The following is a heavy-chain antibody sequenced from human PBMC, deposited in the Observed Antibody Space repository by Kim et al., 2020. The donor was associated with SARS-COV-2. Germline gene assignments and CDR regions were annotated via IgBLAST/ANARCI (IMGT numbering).Heavy chain of an antibody. D-gene: IGHD6-13*01. CDR3: ARDIAAIGTRDYYYYGLDV. V-gene: IGHV1-69*13. Sequence: SVKVSCKASGGTFSSYAISWVRQAPGQGLEWMGGIIPIFGTPNHAQKFQGRVTITADESTDTAYMELSSLRSEDTAVYYCARDIAAIGTRDYYYYGLDVWGQGTTVTVSS. CDR1: GGTFSSYA. J-gene: IGHJ6*02. CDR2: IIPIFGTP.